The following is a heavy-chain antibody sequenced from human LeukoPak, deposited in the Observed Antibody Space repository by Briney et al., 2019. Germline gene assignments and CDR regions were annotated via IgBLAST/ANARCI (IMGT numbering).Heavy chain of an antibody. CDR2: INHSGST. CDR3: ARGRGTIFGVVTSNWFDP. J-gene: IGHJ5*02. CDR1: GGSFSGYY. D-gene: IGHD3-3*01. V-gene: IGHV4-34*01. Sequence: PSETLSLTCAVYGGSFSGYYWSWIRQPPGKGLEWIGEINHSGSTNYNPSLKSRVTIPVDTSKNQFSLKLSSVTAADTAVYYCARGRGTIFGVVTSNWFDPWGQGTLVTVSS.